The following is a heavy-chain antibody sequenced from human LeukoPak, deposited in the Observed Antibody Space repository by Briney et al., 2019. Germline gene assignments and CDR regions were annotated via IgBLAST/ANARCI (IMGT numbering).Heavy chain of an antibody. CDR1: GFTFSSYG. V-gene: IGHV3-33*01. CDR3: ARVGSGSIHFDY. CDR2: IWYDGSNK. J-gene: IGHJ4*02. Sequence: PGGSLRLSCAASGFTFSSYGMHWVRQAPGKGLEWVAVIWYDGSNKYYADSVKGRFTISRDNSKNTLYLQMNSLRAEGTAVYYCARVGSGSIHFDYWGQGTLVTVSS. D-gene: IGHD3-10*01.